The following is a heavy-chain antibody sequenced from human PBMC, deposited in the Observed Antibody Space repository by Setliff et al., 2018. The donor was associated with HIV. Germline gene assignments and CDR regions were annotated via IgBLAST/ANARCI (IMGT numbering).Heavy chain of an antibody. J-gene: IGHJ4*02. CDR3: ARFPNPSQIVVVMPPDY. D-gene: IGHD3-22*01. CDR2: IGAYTSNK. Sequence: ASVKVSCKASGYSFTSYGISWVRQAPGQGLEWMGWIGAYTSNKNYAQKFQDRLTMTTDTSTSTAYMELRSLRSDDTAVYYCARFPNPSQIVVVMPPDYWGQGTLVTVSS. CDR1: GYSFTSYG. V-gene: IGHV1-18*01.